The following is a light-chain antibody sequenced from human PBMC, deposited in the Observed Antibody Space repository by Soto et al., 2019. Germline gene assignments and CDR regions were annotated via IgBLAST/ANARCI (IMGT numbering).Light chain of an antibody. J-gene: IGKJ5*01. CDR3: QHYNSYSEA. Sequence: DIQMTQSPSALSASVGDIVTITCRASQSISSWLAWYQHKPGKAPNLLIYDASDLGSGVPSRFSGSGSGTEFTLTISSLQPDDFATYYCQHYNSYSEAFGQGTRLEIK. CDR2: DAS. V-gene: IGKV1-5*01. CDR1: QSISSW.